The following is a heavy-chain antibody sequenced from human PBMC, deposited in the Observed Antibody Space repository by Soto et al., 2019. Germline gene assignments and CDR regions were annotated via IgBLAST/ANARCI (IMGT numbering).Heavy chain of an antibody. V-gene: IGHV3-48*02. CDR1: GFTFSDYS. D-gene: IGHD3-10*01. CDR2: ISSSSINI. Sequence: EVLLVESGGGLVQPGGSLRLSCAASGFTFSDYSINWVRQAPGKGLEWVSYISSSSINIYYADSVKGRLTISRDNAKNSLYLQVNSLRDVDTAVYYCARGSPGGYGMDVWGQGTTVTVSS. J-gene: IGHJ6*02. CDR3: ARGSPGGYGMDV.